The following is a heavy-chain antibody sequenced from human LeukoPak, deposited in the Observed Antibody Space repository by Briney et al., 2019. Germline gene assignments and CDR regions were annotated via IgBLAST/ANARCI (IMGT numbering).Heavy chain of an antibody. J-gene: IGHJ4*02. D-gene: IGHD3-9*01. CDR2: ISGSGGST. V-gene: IGHV3-23*01. CDR1: GFTFSSYA. Sequence: SGGSLRLSCAASGFTFSSYAMSRVRQAPGKGLEWVSAISGSGGSTYYADSVKGRFTISRDNSKNTLYLQMNSLRAEDTAVYYCARGFRLRYFDWLPPGYWGQGTLVTVSS. CDR3: ARGFRLRYFDWLPPGY.